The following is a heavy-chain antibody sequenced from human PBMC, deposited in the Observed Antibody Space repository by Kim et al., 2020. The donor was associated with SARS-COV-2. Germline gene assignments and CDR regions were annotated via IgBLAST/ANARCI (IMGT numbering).Heavy chain of an antibody. CDR2: ITKYDSRT. J-gene: IGHJ4*02. CDR1: GFNSNNYA. Sequence: GGSLRLSCVASGFNSNNYAMSWVRQAPGKGLEWVSAITKYDSRTYYADSVKGRFIISRDISKNTVYLQMNGLRDEDTALYYCAKDHPASGWPTFDYWGQG. V-gene: IGHV3-23*05. CDR3: AKDHPASGWPTFDY. D-gene: IGHD6-19*01.